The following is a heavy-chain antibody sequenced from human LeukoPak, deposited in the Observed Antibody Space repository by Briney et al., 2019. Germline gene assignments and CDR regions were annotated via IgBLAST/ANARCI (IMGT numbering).Heavy chain of an antibody. CDR1: GGTFSSYA. D-gene: IGHD3-10*01. V-gene: IGHV1-69*13. CDR3: ARKSDSLWFGELLWAFDI. CDR2: IIPIFGTA. Sequence: SVKVSYKASGGTFSSYAISWVRQAPGQGLEWMGGIIPIFGTANYAQKFQGRVTITADESTSTAYMELSSLRSEDTAVYYCARKSDSLWFGELLWAFDIWGQGTMVTVSS. J-gene: IGHJ3*02.